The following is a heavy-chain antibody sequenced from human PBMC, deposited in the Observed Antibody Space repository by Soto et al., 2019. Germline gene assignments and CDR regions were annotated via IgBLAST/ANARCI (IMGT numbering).Heavy chain of an antibody. CDR3: ATVQCCSAGSCLAYHFDN. Sequence: PGGSLRLSCAASGFTFSSYDMSWVRQAPGKGLEWVSAICGSGGSTYYADSVTGRFTISRDNSKNTLYLQMNSLRAEDRAVYYCATVQCCSAGSCLAYHFDNWCHGTRVTVP. V-gene: IGHV3-23*01. CDR1: GFTFSSYD. J-gene: IGHJ4*01. D-gene: IGHD2-15*01. CDR2: ICGSGGST.